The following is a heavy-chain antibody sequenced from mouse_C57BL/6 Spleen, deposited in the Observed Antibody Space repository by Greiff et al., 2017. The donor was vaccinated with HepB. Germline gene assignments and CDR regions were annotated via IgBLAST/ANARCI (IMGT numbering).Heavy chain of an antibody. D-gene: IGHD1-1*01. CDR1: GFTFSDYG. V-gene: IGHV5-15*01. Sequence: EVQRVESGGGLVQPGGSLKLSCAASGFTFSDYGMAWVRQAPRKGPEWVAFISNLAYSIYYADTVTGRFTISRENAKNTLYLEMSSLRSEDTAMYYCARHTTVVDWYFDVWGTGTTVTVSS. J-gene: IGHJ1*03. CDR2: ISNLAYSI. CDR3: ARHTTVVDWYFDV.